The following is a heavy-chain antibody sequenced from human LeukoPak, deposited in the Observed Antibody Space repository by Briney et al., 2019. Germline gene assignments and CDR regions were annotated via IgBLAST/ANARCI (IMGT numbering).Heavy chain of an antibody. CDR2: ISSSGSAI. CDR1: GFTFRDYY. J-gene: IGHJ4*02. CDR3: ARARGSYSFDY. V-gene: IGHV3-11*01. Sequence: GGSLRLSCAASGFTFRDYYMSWIRQAPGKGLEWVSYISSSGSAIYYADSVKGRFTISGDNAKNSLYLQMNSLRAEDTAVYYCARARGSYSFDYWGQGTLVTVSS. D-gene: IGHD1-26*01.